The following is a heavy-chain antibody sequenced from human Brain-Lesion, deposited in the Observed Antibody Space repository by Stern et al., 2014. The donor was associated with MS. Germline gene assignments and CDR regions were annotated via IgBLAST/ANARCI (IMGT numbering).Heavy chain of an antibody. J-gene: IGHJ4*02. CDR1: GFSLSNAAMG. CDR3: ARMREYCSGGICFEGYYDS. D-gene: IGHD2-15*01. CDR2: IFSTGET. V-gene: IGHV2-26*01. Sequence: QVTLRESGPVLVKPTETLTLTCSVSGFSLSNAAMGVSWIRQPPGKALECLAHIFSTGETAYSTSLKSSPTISKEPPKSQAVLPMTNMDPVDTATYYCARMREYCSGGICFEGYYDSWGQGTLVTVSS.